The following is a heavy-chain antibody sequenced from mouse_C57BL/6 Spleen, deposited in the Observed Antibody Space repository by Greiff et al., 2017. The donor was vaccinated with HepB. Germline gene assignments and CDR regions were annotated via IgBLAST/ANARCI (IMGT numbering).Heavy chain of an antibody. CDR3: TRGYSNYWYYFDY. CDR1: GFTFSDAW. V-gene: IGHV6-6*01. J-gene: IGHJ2*01. CDR2: IRNKANNHAT. Sequence: EVQLVESGGGLVQPGGSMKLSCAASGFTFSDAWMDWVRQSPEKGLEWVAEIRNKANNHATYYAESVKGRFTISRDDSKSSVYLQMNSLRAEDTGIYYCTRGYSNYWYYFDYWGQGTTLTVSS. D-gene: IGHD2-5*01.